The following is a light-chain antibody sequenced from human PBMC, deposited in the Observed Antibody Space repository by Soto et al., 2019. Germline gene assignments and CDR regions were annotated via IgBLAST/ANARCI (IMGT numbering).Light chain of an antibody. V-gene: IGLV2-8*01. CDR1: SSDAGGYNY. J-gene: IGLJ3*02. CDR2: EVN. CDR3: SSYTGTNNWV. Sequence: QSALTQPPSASGSPGQSVTISCTATSSDAGGYNYVSWYQQHPGKAPKLMIYEVNKRPSGVPDRFSGSRSGNTASLTVSGLQAEDEADYYCSSYTGTNNWVFGGGTKVTVL.